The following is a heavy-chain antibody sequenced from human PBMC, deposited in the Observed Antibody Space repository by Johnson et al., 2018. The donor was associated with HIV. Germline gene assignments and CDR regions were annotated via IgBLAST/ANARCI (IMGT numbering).Heavy chain of an antibody. CDR2: INQDGSVR. V-gene: IGHV3-7*05. CDR3: ARAAEDCTSGLCYYAFDI. J-gene: IGHJ3*02. CDR1: AFTFSSTW. D-gene: IGHD2-8*01. Sequence: VQLVESGGGLVQPGQSLRLSCAASAFTFSSTWMSWVRQAPGKGLEFVANINQDGSVRNYVDSVKGRFTISRDNTKNTLYLQMNSLRAEDTALYYCARAAEDCTSGLCYYAFDIWGQGTMVSVSS.